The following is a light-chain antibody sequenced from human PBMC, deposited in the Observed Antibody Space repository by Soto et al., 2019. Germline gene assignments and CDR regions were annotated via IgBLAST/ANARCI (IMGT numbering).Light chain of an antibody. CDR3: QQYGSSPFT. CDR2: AAS. Sequence: EIVLTQSPGTLSLSPGEGATLSCRASQSVSSNFLAWYQQKPGQAPRLLIYAASSRATGISDRFSGSGSETDFTFTIRRLEPEDFAEYYCQQYGSSPFTFGPGNKVDLK. J-gene: IGKJ3*01. V-gene: IGKV3-20*01. CDR1: QSVSSNF.